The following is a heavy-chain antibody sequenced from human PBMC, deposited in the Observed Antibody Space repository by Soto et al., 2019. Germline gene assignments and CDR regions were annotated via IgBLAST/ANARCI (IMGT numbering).Heavy chain of an antibody. CDR2: IYYSGST. D-gene: IGHD3-22*01. CDR3: ARVSYYYDNSGYSYGWFGP. J-gene: IGHJ5*02. CDR1: GGSMSNHY. Sequence: PSETLSLTCIVSGGSMSNHYCSWIRQPPGKGLEWIGDIYYSGSTDYNPSLKSRVSISVDTSKSQFFLKLNAVTAADTAVYFCARVSYYYDNSGYSYGWFGPWGQGTLVTVSS. V-gene: IGHV4-59*11.